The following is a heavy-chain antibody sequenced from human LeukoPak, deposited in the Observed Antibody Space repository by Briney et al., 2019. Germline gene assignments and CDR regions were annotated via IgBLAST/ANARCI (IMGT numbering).Heavy chain of an antibody. V-gene: IGHV3-30*04. D-gene: IGHD6-13*01. CDR3: AKDPRRYSRTGGYFDY. J-gene: IGHJ4*02. CDR1: GFTFRTYA. Sequence: GGSLRLSCAASGFTFRTYAMNWVRQAPGKGLEWVAVISDDGSNKYYAESVKGQFTISRDNSKNTLYLQMISLRTEDTAVYYCAKDPRRYSRTGGYFDYWGQGTLVTVSS. CDR2: ISDDGSNK.